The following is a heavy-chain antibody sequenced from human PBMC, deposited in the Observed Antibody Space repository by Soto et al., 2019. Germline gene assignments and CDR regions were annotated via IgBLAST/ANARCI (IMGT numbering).Heavy chain of an antibody. CDR2: IYQPGSGNVFHSPTT. Sequence: PSETLSLTCKVSGFTLRSAFFWGWIRQPPGKGLEWIGSIYQPGSGNVFHSPTTNYNPSLKSRVAISVDTSRNQLSLKLRSVTAADTAVYYCASLPNYYYYDMDVWGQGTTVTVSS. CDR3: ASLPNYYYYDMDV. CDR1: GFTLRSAFF. V-gene: IGHV4-38-2*02. J-gene: IGHJ6*02.